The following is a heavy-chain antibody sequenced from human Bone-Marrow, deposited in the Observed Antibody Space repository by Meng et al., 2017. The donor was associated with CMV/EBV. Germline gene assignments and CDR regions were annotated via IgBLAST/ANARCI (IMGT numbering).Heavy chain of an antibody. CDR2: IYSGGST. V-gene: IGHV3-66*02. CDR1: GFTFSSYW. J-gene: IGHJ4*02. Sequence: GESLKISCAASGFTFSSYWMSWVRQAPGKGLEWVSVIYSGGSTYYADSVKGRFTISRDNSKSTLYLQMNSLRAEDTAVYYCARDGFLEWLGVRYFDYWGQGTLVTVSS. CDR3: ARDGFLEWLGVRYFDY. D-gene: IGHD3-3*01.